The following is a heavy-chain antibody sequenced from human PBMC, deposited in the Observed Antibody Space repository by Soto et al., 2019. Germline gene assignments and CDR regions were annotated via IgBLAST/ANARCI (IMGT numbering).Heavy chain of an antibody. Sequence: EVQLVESGGGLVQPGGSLRLSCATSGFTFSTYWMHWVRQAPGKGLVWVSRINGDGSDTTYADSVKGRFTVSRDNAKNRLYLQMNSLRAEDTAVYYCARDDEGDWCDPCGKGTLVTVSA. D-gene: IGHD3-16*01. CDR2: INGDGSDT. V-gene: IGHV3-74*01. J-gene: IGHJ5*02. CDR3: ARDDEGDWCDP. CDR1: GFTFSTYW.